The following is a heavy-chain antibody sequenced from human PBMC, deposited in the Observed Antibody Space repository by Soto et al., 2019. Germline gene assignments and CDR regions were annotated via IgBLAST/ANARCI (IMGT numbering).Heavy chain of an antibody. CDR1: GGSMNSYL. CDR2: IHVTGNT. Sequence: SETLSLTCTVPGGSMNSYLWSWIRQTPGDGLEWIGYIHVTGNTYHNPSLKSPVTISIDASKTQFFLTLTSVTAADTAVYYCARGPFFARYQPFDAWGRGILVTVSS. CDR3: ARGPFFARYQPFDA. D-gene: IGHD1-20*01. V-gene: IGHV4-59*01. J-gene: IGHJ4*02.